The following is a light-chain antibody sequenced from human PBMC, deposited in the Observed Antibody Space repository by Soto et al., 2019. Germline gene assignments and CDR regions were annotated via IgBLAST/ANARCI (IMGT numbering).Light chain of an antibody. V-gene: IGKV1-5*03. J-gene: IGKJ1*01. CDR2: KTS. Sequence: DIPITEYASSLSASFGYRVTITCRASQTISSWLTWYQQKPGKAPKLLIYKTSTLNSGVPSRFSGSGSGTEFTLTISSLQPEDFATYYCQQYNAYPWAFGQGTKVDIK. CDR3: QQYNAYPWA. CDR1: QTISSW.